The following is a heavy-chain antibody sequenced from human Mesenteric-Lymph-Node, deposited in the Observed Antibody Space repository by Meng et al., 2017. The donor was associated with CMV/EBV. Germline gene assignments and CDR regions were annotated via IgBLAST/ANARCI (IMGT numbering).Heavy chain of an antibody. V-gene: IGHV3-15*01. CDR1: GFTFNNAW. CDR3: TTDGAAFGSKWPIAY. J-gene: IGHJ4*02. CDR2: VKSETDGGTT. Sequence: GGSLRLSCATSGFTFNNAWMTWVRQAPGKGLEWVGRVKSETDGGTTDYAAPVKGRFTISRDDSTNTLYLQVNSLKIEDTAIYYCTTDGAAFGSKWPIAYWGQGTRVTVSS. D-gene: IGHD3-3*01.